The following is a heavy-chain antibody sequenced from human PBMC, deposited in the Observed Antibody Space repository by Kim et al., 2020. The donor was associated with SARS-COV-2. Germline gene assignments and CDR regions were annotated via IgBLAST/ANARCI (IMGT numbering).Heavy chain of an antibody. V-gene: IGHV3-23*03. Sequence: YYSDYVRGRFTSSSDDSKGTLYLQMNRLRAEDAAFYYCAKKIDGYWGFDCWGQGTLVTVSS. CDR3: AKKIDGYWGFDC. J-gene: IGHJ4*02. D-gene: IGHD5-18*01.